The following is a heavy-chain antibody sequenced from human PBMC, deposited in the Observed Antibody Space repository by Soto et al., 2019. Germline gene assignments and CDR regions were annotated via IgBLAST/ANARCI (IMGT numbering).Heavy chain of an antibody. CDR3: ARDGDGYAFDY. D-gene: IGHD5-12*01. V-gene: IGHV4-30-4*01. J-gene: IGHJ4*02. CDR2: IYYSGST. Sequence: TLSLTCTVSGGSISSGDYYWSWIRQPPGKGLEWIGYIYYSGSTYYNPSLKSRVTISVDTSKNQFSLKLSSVTAADTAVYYCARDGDGYAFDYWGQGTLVTVSS. CDR1: GGSISSGDYY.